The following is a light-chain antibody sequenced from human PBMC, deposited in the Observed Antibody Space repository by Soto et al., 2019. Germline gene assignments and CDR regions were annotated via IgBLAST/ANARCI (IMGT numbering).Light chain of an antibody. J-gene: IGKJ4*01. CDR2: DAS. Sequence: EIVLTQSPATLSLSPGERATLSCRASQSVRSYLAWYQHKPGQAPRLLIYDASNRATGIPARFSGSGSETDFTLTISSLEPEDFAVYYWQQRTDWLTFGGGTKVQLK. CDR3: QQRTDWLT. CDR1: QSVRSY. V-gene: IGKV3-11*01.